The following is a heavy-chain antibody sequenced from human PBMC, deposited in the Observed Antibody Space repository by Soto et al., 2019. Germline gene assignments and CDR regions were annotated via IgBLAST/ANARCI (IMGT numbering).Heavy chain of an antibody. Sequence: VQLVESGGGVVQPGRSLRLSCAASGFTFSDYAMHWVRQAPGKGLEGVAVVSHDGRNTHYADSVKGRFTISRDSSKNTVSLEMTTLSAADTAVYYCAKGGRQWQDTSDFNYWGQGALVTVAS. D-gene: IGHD6-19*01. CDR2: VSHDGRNT. CDR1: GFTFSDYA. J-gene: IGHJ4*02. CDR3: AKGGRQWQDTSDFNY. V-gene: IGHV3-30*18.